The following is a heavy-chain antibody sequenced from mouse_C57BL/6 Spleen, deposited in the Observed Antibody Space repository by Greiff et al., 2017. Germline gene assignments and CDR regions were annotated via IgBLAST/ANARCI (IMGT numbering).Heavy chain of an antibody. CDR1: GYAFSSSW. D-gene: IGHD1-1*01. CDR2: IYPGDGDT. Sequence: VQLQQSGPELVKPGASVKISCKASGYAFSSSWMNWVKQRPGKGLEWIGRIYPGDGDTNYNGTFKGKATLTADKSSSTAYMQLSSLTSEDSAVYICARSPPYSGSSHWYFDVWGTGTTVTVSA. J-gene: IGHJ1*03. CDR3: ARSPPYSGSSHWYFDV. V-gene: IGHV1-82*01.